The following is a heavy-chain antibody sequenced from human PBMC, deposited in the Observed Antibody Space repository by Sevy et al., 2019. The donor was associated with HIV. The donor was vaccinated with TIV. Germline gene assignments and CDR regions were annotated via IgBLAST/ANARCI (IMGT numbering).Heavy chain of an antibody. CDR3: SRGLYYYDMRGHQEPGDY. CDR1: GIPPTPYW. J-gene: IGHJ4*02. Sequence: GGSLRLSCAASGIPPTPYWMHWVRQVPGKGLVWVSRIISDGGSTSYAESGKGRFTISRDNGKNTLYLQMKSLRVEDTAVYFCSRGLYYYDMRGHQEPGDYWGQGVLVTVSS. D-gene: IGHD3-22*01. CDR2: IISDGGST. V-gene: IGHV3-74*01.